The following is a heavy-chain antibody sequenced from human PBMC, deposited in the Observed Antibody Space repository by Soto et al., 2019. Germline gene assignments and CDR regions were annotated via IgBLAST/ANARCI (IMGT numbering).Heavy chain of an antibody. J-gene: IGHJ2*01. Sequence: QVQLQESGPGLVKPSETLSLTCTVSGGSISGGVHSWSWIRQPPGKGLEWIVHILDRGSTHYKPSLKSRLTISVATSKNQFSLRLSSVTAADTAVYYCAGEIMPLTNDWYFDLWGRGILVTVPS. CDR1: GGSISGGVHS. D-gene: IGHD2-8*01. V-gene: IGHV4-30-4*01. CDR2: ILDRGST. CDR3: AGEIMPLTNDWYFDL.